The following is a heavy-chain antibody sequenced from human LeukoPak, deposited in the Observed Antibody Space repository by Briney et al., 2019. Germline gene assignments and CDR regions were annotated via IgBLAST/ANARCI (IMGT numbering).Heavy chain of an antibody. D-gene: IGHD5-18*01. Sequence: GGSLRLSCAASGFTFADYFMHWVRQAPGKGLECISFISGDGTTTYYSDSVRGRFTISRDNSKNSLFLQLESLRADDTALYFCATSYGWSPDHWGQGTLVTVSS. V-gene: IGHV3-43*02. J-gene: IGHJ4*02. CDR3: ATSYGWSPDH. CDR1: GFTFADYF. CDR2: ISGDGTTT.